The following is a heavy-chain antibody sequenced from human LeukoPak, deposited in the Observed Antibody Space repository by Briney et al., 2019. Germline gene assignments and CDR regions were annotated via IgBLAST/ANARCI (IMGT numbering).Heavy chain of an antibody. Sequence: PSETLSLTCTVSGGSISSYYWSWIRQPPGKGLEWIGEINHSGSTNYNPSLKSRVTISVDTSKNQFSLKLSSVTAADTAVYYCARARGIAARQYFDYWGQGTLVTVSS. CDR3: ARARGIAARQYFDY. CDR1: GGSISSYY. V-gene: IGHV4-34*01. J-gene: IGHJ4*02. D-gene: IGHD6-6*01. CDR2: INHSGST.